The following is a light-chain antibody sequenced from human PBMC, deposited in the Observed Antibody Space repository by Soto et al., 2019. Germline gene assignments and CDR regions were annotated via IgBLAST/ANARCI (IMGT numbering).Light chain of an antibody. Sequence: DIQMTQSPSTLSASVGDRVTITCRASQSISDWLAWYQQKPGKVPKLLIYKASNLESGVPSRFSGSGSGTEFTLTISSLQPDDFATYYCQQYDNLPSFGPGTKVDIK. CDR2: KAS. V-gene: IGKV1-5*03. CDR3: QQYDNLPS. CDR1: QSISDW. J-gene: IGKJ3*01.